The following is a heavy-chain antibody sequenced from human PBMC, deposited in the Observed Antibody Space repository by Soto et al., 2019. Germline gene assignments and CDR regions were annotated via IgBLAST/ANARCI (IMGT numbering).Heavy chain of an antibody. J-gene: IGHJ4*02. Sequence: PGGSLRLSCAASGFTFSSYAMSWVRQAPGKGLEWVSAISGSGGSTYYAVSVKSRITINPDTSKNQFSLQLRFVTAEDTAVYYCARDNLGVAVPFDYWGQGTLVTVSS. V-gene: IGHV3-23*01. CDR3: ARDNLGVAVPFDY. CDR1: GFTFSSYA. CDR2: ISGSGGST. D-gene: IGHD2-15*01.